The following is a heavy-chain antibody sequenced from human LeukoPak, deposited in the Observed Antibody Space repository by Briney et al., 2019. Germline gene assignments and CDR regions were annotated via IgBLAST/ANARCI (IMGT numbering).Heavy chain of an antibody. V-gene: IGHV3-9*01. D-gene: IGHD6-6*01. CDR3: ARVGSSHDFDY. CDR2: ISWNSGSI. CDR1: GFTFDDYA. Sequence: GGSLRLSCAASGFTFDDYAMHWVRQAPGKGLEWVSGISWNSGSIGYADSVKGRFTISRDNAKNSLYLQMNSLRAEDTAVYYCARVGSSHDFDYWGQGTLVTVSS. J-gene: IGHJ4*02.